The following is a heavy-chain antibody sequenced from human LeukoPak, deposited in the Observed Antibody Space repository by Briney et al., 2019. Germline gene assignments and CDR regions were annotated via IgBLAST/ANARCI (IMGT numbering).Heavy chain of an antibody. CDR3: ARHYCSSTTCYLYFDY. V-gene: IGHV5-51*01. J-gene: IGHJ4*02. CDR2: IYPGDSDT. D-gene: IGHD2-2*01. Sequence: GESLQISCKGSGYSFTSYWIGWVRQMPGKGLEWMGIIYPGDSDTRYSPSFQGQVTISADKSISTAYLQWSSLKASDTAMYYCARHYCSSTTCYLYFDYWGQGTLVTVSS. CDR1: GYSFTSYW.